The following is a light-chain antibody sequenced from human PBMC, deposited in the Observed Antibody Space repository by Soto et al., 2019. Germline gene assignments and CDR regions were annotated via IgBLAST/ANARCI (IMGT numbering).Light chain of an antibody. V-gene: IGLV1-40*01. Sequence: QSVLTQPPSVSGAPGQRVTISCTWSSSNIGAGYDVHWYRQLPGTAPKLLIYGNSNRPSGVPDRFSGSKSGTSASLAITGLQAEDGADYYCQSYDSSLSGWVFGGGTKLTVL. CDR2: GNS. CDR3: QSYDSSLSGWV. J-gene: IGLJ3*02. CDR1: SSNIGAGYD.